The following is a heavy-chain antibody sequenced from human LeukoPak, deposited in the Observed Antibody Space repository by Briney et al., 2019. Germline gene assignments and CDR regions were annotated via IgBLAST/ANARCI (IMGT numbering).Heavy chain of an antibody. J-gene: IGHJ4*02. D-gene: IGHD4-23*01. V-gene: IGHV3-23*01. CDR1: GFIFSSYA. Sequence: GGSLRLSCAASGFIFSSYAMSWVRQAPGKGLEWVSAISGSGGSTYYADSVKGRFTISRDNSKNTLYLQMNSLRAEDTAVYYCAKDKTPREYYFDYWGQGTLVTVSS. CDR2: ISGSGGST. CDR3: AKDKTPREYYFDY.